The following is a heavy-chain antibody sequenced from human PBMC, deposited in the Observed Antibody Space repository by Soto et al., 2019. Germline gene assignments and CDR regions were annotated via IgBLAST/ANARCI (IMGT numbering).Heavy chain of an antibody. D-gene: IGHD5-12*01. V-gene: IGHV1-69*06. CDR3: ARSEWLRSAGYYYYGMDV. CDR1: GGTFSSYA. J-gene: IGHJ6*02. CDR2: IIPIFGTA. Sequence: SVKVSCKASGGTFSSYAISWVRQAPGQGLEWMGGIIPIFGTADYAQKFQGRVTITADKSTSTACMELSSLRSEDTAVYYCARSEWLRSAGYYYYGMDVWGQGTTVTVSS.